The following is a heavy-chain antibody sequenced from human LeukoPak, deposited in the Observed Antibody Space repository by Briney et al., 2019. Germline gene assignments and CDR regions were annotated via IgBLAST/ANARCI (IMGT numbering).Heavy chain of an antibody. CDR2: IYYSGST. CDR3: ARLLEWSMYYFDY. V-gene: IGHV4-39*01. J-gene: IGHJ4*02. CDR1: GGSISSSSYY. Sequence: SETLSLTCTVSGGSISSSSYYWGWIRQPPGKGLEWIGSIYYSGSTYYNPSLKSRVTISVDTSKNQFSLKLSSVTAADTAVYYCARLLEWSMYYFDYWDQGTLVTVSS. D-gene: IGHD3-3*01.